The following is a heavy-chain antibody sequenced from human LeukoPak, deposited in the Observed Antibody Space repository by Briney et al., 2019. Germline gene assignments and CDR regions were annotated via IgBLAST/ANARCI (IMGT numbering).Heavy chain of an antibody. CDR3: ARGPHRRKYYYTDV. V-gene: IGHV3-13*01. J-gene: IGHJ6*03. Sequence: GGSLRLSCAASGFTFSSFDMHWVRQPTGQGLEWVSTIGTASDTYYPGSVEGRFTLSRDNAKNSLYLQMNSLTAGDTAVYYCARGPHRRKYYYTDVWGKGATVTVSS. CDR1: GFTFSSFD. D-gene: IGHD5-24*01. CDR2: IGTASDT.